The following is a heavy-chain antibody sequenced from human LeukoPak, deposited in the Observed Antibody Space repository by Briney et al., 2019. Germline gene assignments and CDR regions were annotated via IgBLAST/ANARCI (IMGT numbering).Heavy chain of an antibody. CDR3: AGDYGDYRDDY. J-gene: IGHJ4*02. CDR1: GFTFSSYA. CDR2: ISSSSSYI. Sequence: GGSLRLSCAASGFTFSSYAMSWVRQAPGKGLEWVSSISSSSSYIYYADSVKGRFTTSRDNAKNSLYLQMNSLRAEDTAVYYCAGDYGDYRDDYWGQGTLVTVSS. D-gene: IGHD4-17*01. V-gene: IGHV3-21*01.